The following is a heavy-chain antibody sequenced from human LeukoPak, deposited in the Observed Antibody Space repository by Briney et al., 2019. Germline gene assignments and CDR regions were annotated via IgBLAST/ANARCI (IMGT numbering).Heavy chain of an antibody. J-gene: IGHJ3*02. D-gene: IGHD5-12*01. CDR3: ARGDVDEDGAFDI. V-gene: IGHV4-34*01. CDR1: GGSFSGYY. CDR2: INHSGST. Sequence: SETLSLTCAVYGGSFSGYYWSWIRQPPGKGLEWIGEINHSGSTNYNPSLKSRVTISVDTSKNQFSLKLNSVTAADAAVYYCARGDVDEDGAFDIWGQGTMVTVSS.